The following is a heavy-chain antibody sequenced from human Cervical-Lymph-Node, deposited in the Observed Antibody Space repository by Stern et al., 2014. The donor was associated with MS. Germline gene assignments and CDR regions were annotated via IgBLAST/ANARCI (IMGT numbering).Heavy chain of an antibody. J-gene: IGHJ6*02. CDR2: ISWNGRSR. D-gene: IGHD4-17*01. V-gene: IGHV3-9*01. Sequence: EVQLVESGGGLVQPGRSLRLSWAASGFTFDDHAMHWVRQTPGKGLELVLGISWNGRSRGYADSVKGRFTISRDNAKNSLYLQMNSLRPEDTAVYYCAKDRGSTVTSNGLDVWGQGTTVTVSS. CDR3: AKDRGSTVTSNGLDV. CDR1: GFTFDDHA.